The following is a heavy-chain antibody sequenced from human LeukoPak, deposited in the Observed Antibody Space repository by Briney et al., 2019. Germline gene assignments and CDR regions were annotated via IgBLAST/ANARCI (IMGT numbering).Heavy chain of an antibody. V-gene: IGHV4-34*01. Sequence: SETLSLTCAVYGGSFSGYYWSWIRQPPGKGLEWIGEINHSGSTNYNPSLKSRVTISVDTSKNQFSLKLSSVTAADTAVYYCASMGLGYSYGYLDYWGQGTLVTVSS. CDR2: INHSGST. CDR3: ASMGLGYSYGYLDY. CDR1: GGSFSGYY. D-gene: IGHD5-18*01. J-gene: IGHJ4*02.